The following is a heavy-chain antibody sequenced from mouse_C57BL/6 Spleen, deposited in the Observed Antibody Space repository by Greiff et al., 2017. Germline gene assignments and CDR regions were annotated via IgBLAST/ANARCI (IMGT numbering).Heavy chain of an antibody. CDR1: GYAFSSPW. Sequence: VQLQQSGPELVKPGASVKISCKASGYAFSSPWMNWVKQRPGKGLEWIGRIYPGDGDTNYNGKFKGKATLTADKSSSTAYMQLSSLTSGDSAVYFCADSNGSWFAYWGQETLVTVSA. D-gene: IGHD2-5*01. CDR3: ADSNGSWFAY. V-gene: IGHV1-82*01. CDR2: IYPGDGDT. J-gene: IGHJ3*01.